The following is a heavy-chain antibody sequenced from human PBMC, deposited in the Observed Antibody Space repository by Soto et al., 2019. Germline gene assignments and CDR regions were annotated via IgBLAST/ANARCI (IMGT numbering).Heavy chain of an antibody. D-gene: IGHD2-15*01. CDR3: ARDLEKDWGGSCYDY. CDR1: GFTFSSYS. J-gene: IGHJ4*02. CDR2: ISSSSSTI. Sequence: EVQLVESGGGLVQPGGSLRLSCAASGFTFSSYSMNWVRQAPGKGLEWVSYISSSSSTIYYADSVKGRFTISRDNAKNSLYLQMNSLRAEDTAVYYCARDLEKDWGGSCYDYWGQGTLVTVSS. V-gene: IGHV3-48*01.